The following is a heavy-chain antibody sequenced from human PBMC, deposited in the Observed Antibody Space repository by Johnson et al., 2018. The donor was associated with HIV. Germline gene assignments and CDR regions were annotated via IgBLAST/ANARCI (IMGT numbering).Heavy chain of an antibody. CDR2: IYRGGST. D-gene: IGHD2-15*01. CDR1: GFTVSSNS. V-gene: IGHV3-66*01. J-gene: IGHJ3*02. Sequence: VQLVESGGALVQPGGSLRLSCAASGFTVSSNSMTWVRQAPGKGLEWVSLIYRGGSTYYADSVKGRFTLSRDNAKNTLYLQMNSLRAGDTALYYCARAVCRGCRCYSHDAFDIWGQGTMVTVSS. CDR3: ARAVCRGCRCYSHDAFDI.